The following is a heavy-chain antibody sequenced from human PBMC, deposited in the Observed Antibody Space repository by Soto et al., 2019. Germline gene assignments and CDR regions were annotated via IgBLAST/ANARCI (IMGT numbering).Heavy chain of an antibody. D-gene: IGHD1-26*01. CDR3: AKDLSVGGSYLAY. V-gene: IGHV3-23*01. CDR1: GFTFSSYA. Sequence: EVQLLESGGGLVQPGGSLRLSCAASGFTFSSYAMSWVRQAPGKGLEWVSAISGSGGSTYYADSVKGRFTISRDNSKNTLYLQMNSLRAEVTAVYYCAKDLSVGGSYLAYWGQGTLVTVSS. J-gene: IGHJ4*02. CDR2: ISGSGGST.